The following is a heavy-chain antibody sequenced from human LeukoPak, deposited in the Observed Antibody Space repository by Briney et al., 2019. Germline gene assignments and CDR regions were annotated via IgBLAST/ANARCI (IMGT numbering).Heavy chain of an antibody. V-gene: IGHV1-18*01. CDR3: ARDRGYCTNAVCPADY. D-gene: IGHD2-8*01. CDR2: ISTYNGNT. CDR1: GYTFTGYR. J-gene: IGHJ4*02. Sequence: GASVNVSCKPSGYTFTGYRFNWVRQAPGQGLEWMGWISTYNGNTNFAQKLQGRVTMTTDTSTSTAYMELRSLRSDDTAVYYCARDRGYCTNAVCPADYWGQGTLVTVSS.